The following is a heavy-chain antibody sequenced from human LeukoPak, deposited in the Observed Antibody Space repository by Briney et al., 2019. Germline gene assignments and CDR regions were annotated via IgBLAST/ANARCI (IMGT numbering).Heavy chain of an antibody. Sequence: PGGSLRLSCAGTGFTFSTYAMNWVRQAPGKGLEWVSAISGSGDNTYHADSVKGRFSISRDNSKNTLYPQMNNLRAEDTAVYYCAKDKGYSSGWYLLDPWGQGTLVTVSS. V-gene: IGHV3-23*01. J-gene: IGHJ5*02. CDR1: GFTFSTYA. D-gene: IGHD6-19*01. CDR2: ISGSGDNT. CDR3: AKDKGYSSGWYLLDP.